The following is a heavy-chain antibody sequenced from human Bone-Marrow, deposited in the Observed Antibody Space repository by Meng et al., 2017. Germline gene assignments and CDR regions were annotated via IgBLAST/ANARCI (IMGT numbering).Heavy chain of an antibody. CDR2: IFPEDSDI. Sequence: GESLKISCKGYGYRFTSHWIGWVRQMPGKGLEWIGIIFPEDSDIRYSPSFQGQVTILADKSTSTVYLQWSILRASDTAIYYCARNGGSPFDSWGQGTLVTVSS. CDR1: GYRFTSHW. V-gene: IGHV5-51*01. J-gene: IGHJ4*02. CDR3: ARNGGSPFDS.